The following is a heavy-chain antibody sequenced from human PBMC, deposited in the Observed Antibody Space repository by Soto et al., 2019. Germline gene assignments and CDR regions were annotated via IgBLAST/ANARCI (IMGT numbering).Heavy chain of an antibody. V-gene: IGHV1-69*02. D-gene: IGHD6-13*01. J-gene: IGHJ5*02. CDR3: ERGRNTFMAAAGTGGANWFDP. CDR2: IIPLLGIA. Sequence: QVQLVQSGAEVKKPGSSVKVSCKASGGTFSSYTISLVLQAPGQGLEWMGRIIPLLGIANYAQKFQGRVTITADKSTSTAYRELSSLGSEDTAVYYCERGRNTFMAAAGTGGANWFDPWGQGTLVTVSS. CDR1: GGTFSSYT.